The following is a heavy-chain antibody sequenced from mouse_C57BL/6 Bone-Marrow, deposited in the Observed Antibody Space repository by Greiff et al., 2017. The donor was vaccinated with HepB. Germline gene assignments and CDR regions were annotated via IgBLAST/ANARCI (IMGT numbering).Heavy chain of an antibody. Sequence: VQLVESGAELVRPGASVTLSCKASGYTFTDYEMHWVKQTPVHGLEWIGAIDPETGGTAYNQKFKGKAILTADKSSSTAYMELRSLTSEDSAVYYCTREEAYSNYEGFDYGGQGTTLTVSS. CDR2: IDPETGGT. CDR1: GYTFTDYE. CDR3: TREEAYSNYEGFDY. J-gene: IGHJ2*01. V-gene: IGHV1-15*01. D-gene: IGHD2-5*01.